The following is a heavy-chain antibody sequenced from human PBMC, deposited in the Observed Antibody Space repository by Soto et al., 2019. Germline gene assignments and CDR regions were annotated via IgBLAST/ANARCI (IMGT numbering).Heavy chain of an antibody. CDR3: ARGQYYAFDY. CDR1: GDSVSGHGVA. Sequence: QVQLQQSGPGLVTPSQTLSLTCAIFGDSVSGHGVAWNWIRQSPSRGLEWVGRTYYRSKWFNDYAASVKSRITVNPDTSKNQVTLQLSSVTPEDTAVYYCARGQYYAFDYWGQGTLVTVSS. J-gene: IGHJ4*02. D-gene: IGHD3-10*01. CDR2: TYYRSKWFN. V-gene: IGHV6-1*01.